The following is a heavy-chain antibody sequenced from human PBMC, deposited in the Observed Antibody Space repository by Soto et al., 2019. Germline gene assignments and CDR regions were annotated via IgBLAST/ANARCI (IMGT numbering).Heavy chain of an antibody. CDR3: AKDGNWLDVYYDV. D-gene: IGHD3-16*01. J-gene: IGHJ4*02. CDR1: GIEFSNYA. Sequence: EVQLLESGGGLVQPGGSLRLSCVGSGIEFSNYAMSWVRQAPGKGLEWVSIVSASGRSRYHGDSVKGRFTISRDNYKNPLYLHMTNLRAEDTAVYYCAKDGNWLDVYYDVWGQGPPVTVSS. V-gene: IGHV3-23*01. CDR2: VSASGRSR.